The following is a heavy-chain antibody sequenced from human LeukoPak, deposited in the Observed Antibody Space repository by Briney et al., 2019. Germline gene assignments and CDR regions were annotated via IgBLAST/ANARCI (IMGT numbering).Heavy chain of an antibody. Sequence: ASVKVSCKASGYTFTSYGISWVRQAPGQGLEWMGVINAGGRDTTYAQKFQGRLTMTRDTSTSTVYMELRSLRSEDTAVYYCARDTSSGSSWWFDPWGQGTLVTVSS. V-gene: IGHV1-46*01. CDR1: GYTFTSYG. D-gene: IGHD3-10*01. CDR3: ARDTSSGSSWWFDP. CDR2: INAGGRDT. J-gene: IGHJ5*02.